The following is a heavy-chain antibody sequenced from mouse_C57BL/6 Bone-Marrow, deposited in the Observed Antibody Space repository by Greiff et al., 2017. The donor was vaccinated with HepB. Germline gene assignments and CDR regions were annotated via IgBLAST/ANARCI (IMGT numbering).Heavy chain of an antibody. Sequence: QVQLQQSGAELVRPGASVTLSCKASGYTFTDYEMHWVKQTPVHGLEWIGAIDPENGGTAYNQKFKGKAILTADKSSSTAYMELRSLTSEDSAVYYCTNDGYLAYWGQGTLVTVSA. CDR1: GYTFTDYE. V-gene: IGHV1-15*01. J-gene: IGHJ3*01. D-gene: IGHD2-3*01. CDR3: TNDGYLAY. CDR2: IDPENGGT.